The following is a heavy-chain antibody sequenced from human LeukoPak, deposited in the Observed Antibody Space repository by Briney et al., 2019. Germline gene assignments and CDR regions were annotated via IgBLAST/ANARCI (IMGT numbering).Heavy chain of an antibody. CDR3: AKGRYYDSTEYFQH. D-gene: IGHD3-22*01. J-gene: IGHJ1*01. CDR2: IRYDGSNK. V-gene: IGHV3-30*02. CDR1: GFAFSTYG. Sequence: GGSLRLSCAAYGFAFSTYGMHWVRQAPGKGLEWVAFIRYDGSNKYYADSVKGRFTISRDNSKNTLYLQMNSLRAEDTAVYYCAKGRYYDSTEYFQHWGQGTLVTVSS.